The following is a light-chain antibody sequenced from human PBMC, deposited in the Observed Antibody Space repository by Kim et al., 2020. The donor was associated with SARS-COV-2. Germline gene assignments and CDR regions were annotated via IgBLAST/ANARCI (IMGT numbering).Light chain of an antibody. CDR1: TSNIGTNY. CDR3: AVWDDSLSGPV. V-gene: IGLV1-47*01. CDR2: RND. Sequence: QRVTISCSGTTSNIGTNYVFWYQQFPGTAPKLLIFRNDLRPSGVPDRFAGSKSGTSASLAVSGLRPEDEADYYCAVWDDSLSGPVFGGGTQLTVL. J-gene: IGLJ3*02.